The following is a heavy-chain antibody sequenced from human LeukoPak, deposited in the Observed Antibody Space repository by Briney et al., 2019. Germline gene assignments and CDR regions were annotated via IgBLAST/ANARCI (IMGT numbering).Heavy chain of an antibody. D-gene: IGHD5-18*01. CDR1: GFTFSTYA. V-gene: IGHV3-30*04. CDR3: AKDRVLDTAMVFNYMDV. J-gene: IGHJ6*03. Sequence: GGSLRLSCIASGFTFSTYAMHWVRQAPGKGLEWVALISYDGSNKYYADSVKGRFTISRDNSKNTLYLQMNSLRAEDTAVYYCAKDRVLDTAMVFNYMDVWGKGTTVTISS. CDR2: ISYDGSNK.